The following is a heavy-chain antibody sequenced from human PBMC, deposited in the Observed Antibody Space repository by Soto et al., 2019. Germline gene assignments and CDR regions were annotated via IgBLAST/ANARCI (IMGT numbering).Heavy chain of an antibody. J-gene: IGHJ4*02. CDR3: ARLSEKYYFDY. CDR2: INPNSGGT. Sequence: ASVKVSCKASGYTFTGYYMHWVRQAPGQGLEWMGWINPNSGGTNYAQKFQGWVTMTRDTSISTAYMELSRLRSDDMAVYYCARLSEKYYFDYWGQGTLVTVSS. D-gene: IGHD3-16*02. CDR1: GYTFTGYY. V-gene: IGHV1-2*04.